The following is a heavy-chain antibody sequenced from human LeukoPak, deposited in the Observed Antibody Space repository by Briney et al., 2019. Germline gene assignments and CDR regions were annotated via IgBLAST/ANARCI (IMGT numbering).Heavy chain of an antibody. D-gene: IGHD3-22*01. CDR2: ISGSGGST. CDR3: SKQPYFDNSGYSEY. J-gene: IGHJ4*02. CDR1: GFTFSSYA. Sequence: GGSLRLSCAASGFTFSSYAMNWVRQAPGKGLEWVLSISGSGGSTYYADSVKGRFTISRDNSKNALDLHMSSLRAEDTAVYYCSKQPYFDNSGYSEYWGRGTLVTVSS. V-gene: IGHV3-23*01.